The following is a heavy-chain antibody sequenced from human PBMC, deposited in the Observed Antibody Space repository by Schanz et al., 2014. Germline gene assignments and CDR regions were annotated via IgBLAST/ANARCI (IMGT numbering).Heavy chain of an antibody. J-gene: IGHJ6*02. CDR1: GYTFTSYS. CDR2: INLSGGSA. Sequence: QVQLVQSGAEVKKPGASVKVSCKASGYTFTSYSMHWVRQPPGQGLEWLGIINLSGGSANIAQKLQRKLYTNSDTGRSTLYMEWSSLRSEETANYYCPKDRGEDVRGVIEGVNHILYVMGVWGQGTTVTVSS. CDR3: PKDRGEDVRGVIEGVNHILYVMGV. V-gene: IGHV1-46*03. D-gene: IGHD3-10*02.